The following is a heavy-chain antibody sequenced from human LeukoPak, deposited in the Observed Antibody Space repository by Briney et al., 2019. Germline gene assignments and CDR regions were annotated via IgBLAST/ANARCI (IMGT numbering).Heavy chain of an antibody. CDR3: AGYDFWSGRTAEYFQH. CDR2: IYYSGST. D-gene: IGHD3-3*01. Sequence: SETPSLTCTVSGGSISSYYWSWIRQPPGKGLEWIGYIYYSGSTNYNPSLKSRVTISVDTSKNQFSLKLSSVTAADTAVYYCAGYDFWSGRTAEYFQHWGQGTLVTVSS. V-gene: IGHV4-59*01. CDR1: GGSISSYY. J-gene: IGHJ1*01.